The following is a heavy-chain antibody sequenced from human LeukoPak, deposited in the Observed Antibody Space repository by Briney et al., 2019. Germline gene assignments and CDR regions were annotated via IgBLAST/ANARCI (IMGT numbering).Heavy chain of an antibody. D-gene: IGHD3-9*01. Sequence: PSETLSLTCAVSGGSISSSNWWSWVRQPPGKGLEWIGEIYHSGSTNYNSSLKSRVTISVDKSKNQFSLKLSSVTAADTAVYYCARGYYDILTGYYTPVGFDYWGQGTLVTVSS. V-gene: IGHV4-4*02. CDR2: IYHSGST. J-gene: IGHJ4*02. CDR1: GGSISSSNW. CDR3: ARGYYDILTGYYTPVGFDY.